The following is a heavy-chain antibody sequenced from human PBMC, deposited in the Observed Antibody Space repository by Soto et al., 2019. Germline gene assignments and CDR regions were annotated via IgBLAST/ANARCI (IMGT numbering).Heavy chain of an antibody. CDR2: ISTYNGDT. CDR3: ARDSPRRWLQYYFDA. CDR1: GYTFTIYD. J-gene: IGHJ4*02. V-gene: IGHV1-18*01. D-gene: IGHD5-12*01. Sequence: ASVKVSCKASGYTFTIYDISWVRQAPGQGLEWMGWISTYNGDTNYAQKLQGRVTMTTDTSTSTAYMELRSLRSDDTAVYFCARDSPRRWLQYYFDAWGPGALVTVSS.